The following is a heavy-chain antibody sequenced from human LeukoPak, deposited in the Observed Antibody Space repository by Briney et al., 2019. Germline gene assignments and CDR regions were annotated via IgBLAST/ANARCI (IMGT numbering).Heavy chain of an antibody. CDR2: IYYSGST. J-gene: IGHJ4*02. CDR1: GGSISSYY. Sequence: PSETLSLTCTVSGGSISSYYWSWIRQPPGKGLEWIGSIYYSGSTNYNPSLKSRVTISVDTSKNQFSLKLSSVTAADTAVYYCARGEAATTTFDYWGQGTLVTVSS. D-gene: IGHD5-24*01. V-gene: IGHV4-59*01. CDR3: ARGEAATTTFDY.